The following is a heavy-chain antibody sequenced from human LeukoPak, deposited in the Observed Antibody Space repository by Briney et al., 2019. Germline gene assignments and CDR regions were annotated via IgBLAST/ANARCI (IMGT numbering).Heavy chain of an antibody. CDR2: INTDRSDI. CDR1: GFTFSRYA. V-gene: IGHV3-21*05. D-gene: IGHD2-2*01. J-gene: IGHJ4*02. Sequence: PGWPLRLSCAASGFTFSRYAMNWVRQAPGKGLEWVSYINTDRSDIHYADSVKGRFTISRDNARNTLYLQLSSLRAEDSAVYYCARDTCHPGLIDSWGQGTLVTVSS. CDR3: ARDTCHPGLIDS.